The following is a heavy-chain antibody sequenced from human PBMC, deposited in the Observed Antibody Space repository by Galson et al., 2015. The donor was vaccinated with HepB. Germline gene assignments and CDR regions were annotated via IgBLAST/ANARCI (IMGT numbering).Heavy chain of an antibody. V-gene: IGHV1-8*01. J-gene: IGHJ4*02. CDR1: GYTFTSYD. CDR2: MNPNSGNT. Sequence: SVKVSCKASGYTFTSYDINWVRQATGQGLEWMGWMNPNSGNTGYAQKFQGRVTMTRNASISTAYMELSSLRSEDTAVYYCARSIAAAGRADDYWGQGTLVTVSS. CDR3: ARSIAAAGRADDY. D-gene: IGHD6-13*01.